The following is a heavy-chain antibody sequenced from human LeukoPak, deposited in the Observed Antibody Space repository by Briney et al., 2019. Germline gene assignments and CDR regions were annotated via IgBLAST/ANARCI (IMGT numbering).Heavy chain of an antibody. D-gene: IGHD3-10*01. CDR3: ARDPGYYGSGSYGDY. J-gene: IGHJ4*02. CDR1: GGSISSSSYY. CDR2: IYYSGST. V-gene: IGHV4-39*07. Sequence: SETLSLTCTVSGGSISSSSYYWGWIRQPPGKGLEWTGSIYYSGSTYYNPSLKSRVTISVDTSKNQFSLKLSSVTAADTAVYYCARDPGYYGSGSYGDYWGQGTLVTVSS.